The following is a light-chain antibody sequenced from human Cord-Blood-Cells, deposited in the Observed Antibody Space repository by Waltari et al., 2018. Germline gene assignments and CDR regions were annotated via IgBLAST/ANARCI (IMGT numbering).Light chain of an antibody. V-gene: IGLV2-23*01. CDR3: CSYAGSSTWV. CDR1: SSDVRSYNL. Sequence: QSALTQPASVSGSPGQSITISCTGTSSDVRSYNLVSGYQQHPGKAPKLMIYEGSKRPSGVSILFSGSKSGNTASLTISGLQAEDEADYYCCSYAGSSTWVFGGGTKLTVL. CDR2: EGS. J-gene: IGLJ3*02.